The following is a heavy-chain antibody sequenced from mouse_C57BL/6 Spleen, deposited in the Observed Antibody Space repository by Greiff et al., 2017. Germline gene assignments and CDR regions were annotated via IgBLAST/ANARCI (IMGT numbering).Heavy chain of an antibody. CDR2: IDPSDSDT. J-gene: IGHJ2*01. Sequence: QVQLQQPGAELVRPGSPVKLSCKASGYTFTSYWMHWVKQRPIQGLEWIGNIDPSDSDTHYNQKFKDKATLTVDKSSSTAYMQLSSLTSEDSAVYYCARDYYGSSPYFDYWGQGTTLTVSS. D-gene: IGHD1-1*01. CDR1: GYTFTSYW. V-gene: IGHV1-52*01. CDR3: ARDYYGSSPYFDY.